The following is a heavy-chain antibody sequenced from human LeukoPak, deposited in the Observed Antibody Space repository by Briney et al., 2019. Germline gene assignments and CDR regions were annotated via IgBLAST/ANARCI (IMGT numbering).Heavy chain of an antibody. CDR2: INWNGGST. CDR1: GFTFDDYG. Sequence: GGSLRLSCAASGFTFDDYGMSWVRQAPGKGLEWVSGINWNGGSTVYADSVKGRFTVSRDNAKNSLYLQMNSLRAEDTALYYCARGTYYYDSSGYYYIWYFDLWGRGTLVTVSS. D-gene: IGHD3-22*01. V-gene: IGHV3-20*04. J-gene: IGHJ2*01. CDR3: ARGTYYYDSSGYYYIWYFDL.